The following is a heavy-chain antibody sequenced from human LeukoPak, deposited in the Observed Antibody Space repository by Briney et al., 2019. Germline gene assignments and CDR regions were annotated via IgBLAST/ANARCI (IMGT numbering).Heavy chain of an antibody. V-gene: IGHV3-21*01. Sequence: PGGSLRLSCAASGCTFSNYYMNWVRQAPGKGLEWVSSSSGSSSYIYYADSVKGRFPISRDNAKNSLYLQMNSLRAEATAVYYCARDVYYYDSSGFDPWGQGTLVTVSS. CDR1: GCTFSNYY. J-gene: IGHJ5*02. CDR2: SSGSSSYI. D-gene: IGHD3-22*01. CDR3: ARDVYYYDSSGFDP.